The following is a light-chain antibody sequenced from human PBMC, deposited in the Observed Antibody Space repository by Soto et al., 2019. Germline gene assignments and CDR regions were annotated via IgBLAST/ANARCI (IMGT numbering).Light chain of an antibody. Sequence: DIVLTQSPATLSVSPGERATLSCRASQSVSSKFAWYQPTPGQAPRLLIYDASIRASGIPDRFIGIGSGTEFTLTIPRLQSEDLAVYDCQRYRDWHPWTVGNGHKVDLK. CDR1: QSVSSK. CDR3: QRYRDWHPWT. CDR2: DAS. V-gene: IGKV3-15*01. J-gene: IGKJ1*01.